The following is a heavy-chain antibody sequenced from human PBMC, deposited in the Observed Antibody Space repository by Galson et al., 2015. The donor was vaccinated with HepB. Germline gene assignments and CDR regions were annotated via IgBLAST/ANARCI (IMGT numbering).Heavy chain of an antibody. CDR3: AKDSSSCPDY. D-gene: IGHD6-13*01. V-gene: IGHV3-30*18. CDR1: GFTFSSYG. CDR2: ISYDGSNK. Sequence: SLRLSCAASGFTFSSYGMHWVRQAPGKGLEWVAVISYDGSNKYYADSVKGRFTISRDNSKNTLYLQMNSLRAEDTAVYYCAKDSSSCPDYWGQGTLVTVSS. J-gene: IGHJ4*02.